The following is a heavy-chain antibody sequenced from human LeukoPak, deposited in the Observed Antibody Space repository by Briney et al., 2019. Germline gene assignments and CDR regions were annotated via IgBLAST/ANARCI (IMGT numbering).Heavy chain of an antibody. J-gene: IGHJ6*04. V-gene: IGHV4-61*02. CDR2: IYTSGSI. D-gene: IGHD3-16*01. CDR3: AGSNLGSSRSYHYYMDV. Sequence: PSQTLSLTCTVSGGSISTGSYYWSWIRQPAGKGLEWIGRIYTSGSINYNPSLKGRLTISADTSKNEFSLTLNSVTAADTAVYYCAGSNLGSSRSYHYYMDVWGKGTTVTISS. CDR1: GGSISTGSYY.